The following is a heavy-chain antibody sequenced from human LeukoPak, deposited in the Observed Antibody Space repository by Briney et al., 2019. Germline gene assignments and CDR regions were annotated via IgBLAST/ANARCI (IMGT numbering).Heavy chain of an antibody. CDR1: GGSLSSHF. V-gene: IGHV4-59*11. CDR3: ARVPLPNYDFWSGFTAFDV. Sequence: PSETLSLTCTVSGGSLSSHFWSWIRQPPGKGLEWVGHMSYSGITNYNPSLKSRVTISVDTSKNQFPLKLTSVTAADTAVYYCARVPLPNYDFWSGFTAFDVWGQGTMVTVSS. J-gene: IGHJ3*01. D-gene: IGHD3-3*01. CDR2: MSYSGIT.